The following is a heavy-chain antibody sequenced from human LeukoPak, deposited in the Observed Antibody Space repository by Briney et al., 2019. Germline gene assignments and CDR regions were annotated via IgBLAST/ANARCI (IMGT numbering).Heavy chain of an antibody. Sequence: ASVKVSCKVSGYTLTELSMHWVRQAPGKGLEWMGGFDPEDGETIYAQKFQGRVTITRNTSISTAYMELSSLRSEDTAVYYCARGLRYLPPYYYYYYMDVWGKGTTVTVSS. J-gene: IGHJ6*03. CDR3: ARGLRYLPPYYYYYYMDV. D-gene: IGHD4-17*01. V-gene: IGHV1-24*01. CDR1: GYTLTELS. CDR2: FDPEDGET.